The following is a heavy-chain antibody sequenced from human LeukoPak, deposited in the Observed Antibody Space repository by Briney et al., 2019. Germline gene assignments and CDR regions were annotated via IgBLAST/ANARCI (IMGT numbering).Heavy chain of an antibody. CDR1: GGSFSGYY. Sequence: PSETLSLTCAVYGGSFSGYYWSWIRQPPGKGLEWIGEINHSGSTNYNPSLKSRVTISVDTSKNQFSLKLSSVTAADTAVYYCARGGIIQLWLESRYYFDYWGQGTLVTVSS. D-gene: IGHD5-18*01. V-gene: IGHV4-34*01. CDR2: INHSGST. J-gene: IGHJ4*02. CDR3: ARGGIIQLWLESRYYFDY.